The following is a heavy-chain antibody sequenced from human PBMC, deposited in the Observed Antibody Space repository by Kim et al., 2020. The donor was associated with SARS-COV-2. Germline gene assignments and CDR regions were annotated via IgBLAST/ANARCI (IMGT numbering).Heavy chain of an antibody. D-gene: IGHD5-12*01. CDR1: GYTFTGYY. J-gene: IGHJ6*02. V-gene: IGHV1-2*04. Sequence: ASVKVSCKASGYTFTGYYMHWVRQAPGQGLEWMGWINPNSGGTNYAQKFQGWVTMTRDTSISTAYMELSRLRSDDTAVYYCATGQGSRIYSGYEWDYYYGMDVWGQGTTVTVSS. CDR3: ATGQGSRIYSGYEWDYYYGMDV. CDR2: INPNSGGT.